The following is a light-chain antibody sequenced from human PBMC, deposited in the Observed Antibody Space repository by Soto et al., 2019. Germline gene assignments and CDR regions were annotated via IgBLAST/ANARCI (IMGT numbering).Light chain of an antibody. J-gene: IGLJ2*01. CDR3: QSYDSSLSCL. CDR1: SSNIGAGYD. Sequence: QSVLTQPPSVSGAPRQRVTISCTGSSSNIGAGYDVHWYQQLPGTAPKLLIYGNSNRPSGVPDRFSGSKSGTSASLAITGLQAEDEADYYCQSYDSSLSCLFGGGTKLTVL. CDR2: GNS. V-gene: IGLV1-40*01.